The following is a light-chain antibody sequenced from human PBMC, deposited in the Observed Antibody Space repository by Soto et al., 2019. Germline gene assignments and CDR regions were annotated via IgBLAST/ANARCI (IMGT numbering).Light chain of an antibody. CDR1: QSVSSSY. Sequence: EIVLTQSPGTLSLSPGERATLSCRASQSVSSSYLAWYQQKPGQAPRLLIYGASSRATGIPDRFSGSGSGTDFTLTISRLEPEDSAVYYCHQYGSSPPTFGQGTKVEIK. J-gene: IGKJ1*01. CDR3: HQYGSSPPT. CDR2: GAS. V-gene: IGKV3-20*01.